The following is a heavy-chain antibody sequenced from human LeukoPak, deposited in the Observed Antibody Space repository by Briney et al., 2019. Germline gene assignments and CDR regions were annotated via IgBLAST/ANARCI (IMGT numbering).Heavy chain of an antibody. D-gene: IGHD3-9*01. CDR1: GDSISSYY. J-gene: IGHJ4*02. Sequence: SETPSLTCTVSGDSISSYYWSWIRQPAGKGLEWIGRIHTSGSTNYNPSLKSRVTISVDTSKNHFSLKLNSVTAADTAVYYCARHRAGYHLDWWGQGTLVTVSS. V-gene: IGHV4-4*07. CDR2: IHTSGST. CDR3: ARHRAGYHLDW.